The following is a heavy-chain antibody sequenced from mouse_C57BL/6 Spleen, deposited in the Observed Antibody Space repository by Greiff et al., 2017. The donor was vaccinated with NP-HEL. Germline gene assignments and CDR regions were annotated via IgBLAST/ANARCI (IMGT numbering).Heavy chain of an antibody. V-gene: IGHV5-4*01. CDR3: ARDWQLHWYFDV. J-gene: IGHJ1*03. Sequence: EVQLVESGGGLVKPGGSLKLSCAASGFTFSSYAMSWVRQTPEKRLEWVATISDGGSYTYYPDNVKGRFTISRDNAKNNLYLQMSHLKSEDTAMYYCARDWQLHWYFDVWGTGTTVTVSS. D-gene: IGHD6-1*01. CDR2: ISDGGSYT. CDR1: GFTFSSYA.